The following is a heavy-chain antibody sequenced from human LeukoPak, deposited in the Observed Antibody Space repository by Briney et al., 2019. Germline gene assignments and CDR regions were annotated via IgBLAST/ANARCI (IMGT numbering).Heavy chain of an antibody. D-gene: IGHD3-10*02. CDR2: ISGSGGST. CDR3: AELGITMIGGV. J-gene: IGHJ6*04. CDR1: GFTFSSYG. V-gene: IGHV3-23*01. Sequence: GPLRLSCEASGFTFSSYGMSWVGKAPGKGLEWVSAISGSGGSTYYADSVKGRFTISRDNAKNSLYLQMNSLRAEDTAVYYCAELGITMIGGVWGKGTTVTISS.